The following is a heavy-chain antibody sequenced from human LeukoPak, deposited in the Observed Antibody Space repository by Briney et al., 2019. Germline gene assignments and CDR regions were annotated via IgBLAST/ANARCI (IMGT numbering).Heavy chain of an antibody. V-gene: IGHV4-59*01. Sequence: SETLSLTCTVSGGSISGYYWSWIRQAPGKGLEWIGYIYNSGSLNYNPSLKSRVTIAVDTSENQFSLKLTSVTAADTAVYYCARRRASGFGELLDFWGQGTLVTVSS. CDR1: GGSISGYY. CDR3: ARRRASGFGELLDF. D-gene: IGHD3-10*01. CDR2: IYNSGSL. J-gene: IGHJ4*02.